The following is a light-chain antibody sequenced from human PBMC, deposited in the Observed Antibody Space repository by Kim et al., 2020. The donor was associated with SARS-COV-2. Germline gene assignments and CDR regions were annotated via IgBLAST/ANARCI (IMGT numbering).Light chain of an antibody. J-gene: IGLJ7*01. CDR3: QAWDSSEAV. Sequence: SYELTQPPSVSVSPGQTASITCSGDKLGDKYACWYQQKPGQSPVLVIYQDSKRPSGIPERFSGSNSGNTATLTISGTQAMDEADYYCQAWDSSEAVFGGGTQLTVL. CDR1: KLGDKY. V-gene: IGLV3-1*01. CDR2: QDS.